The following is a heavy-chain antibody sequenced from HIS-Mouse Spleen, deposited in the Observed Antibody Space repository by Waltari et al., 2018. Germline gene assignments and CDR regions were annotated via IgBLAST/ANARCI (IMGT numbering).Heavy chain of an antibody. J-gene: IGHJ6*02. V-gene: IGHV4-31*03. D-gene: IGHD5-18*01. CDR1: GGSLSSGGYY. CDR2: IYYSGST. Sequence: QVQLQESGPGLVKPSQTLSLTCPVPGGSLSSGGYYWTLTRQHPGKGLEWIGYIYYSGSTYYNPSLKSRVTISVDTSKNQFSLKLSSVTAADTAVYYCARDWRGTPGYSYDYGMDVWGQGTTVTVSS. CDR3: ARDWRGTPGYSYDYGMDV.